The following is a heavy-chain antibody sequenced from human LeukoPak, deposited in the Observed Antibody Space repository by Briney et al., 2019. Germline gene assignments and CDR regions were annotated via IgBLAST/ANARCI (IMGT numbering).Heavy chain of an antibody. V-gene: IGHV3-23*01. J-gene: IGHJ4*02. CDR3: AKDLPQLALRGGYYFDY. CDR2: ISDSGGIT. CDR1: GFTFSNYA. Sequence: QPGGSLRLSCAASGFTFSNYAMTWVRQAPGKGLEWVSTISDSGGITYYADSVKGRFTISRDNSKNTLYLQMNSLRAEDTAIYYCAKDLPQLALRGGYYFDYWGQGTLVTVSS. D-gene: IGHD6-13*01.